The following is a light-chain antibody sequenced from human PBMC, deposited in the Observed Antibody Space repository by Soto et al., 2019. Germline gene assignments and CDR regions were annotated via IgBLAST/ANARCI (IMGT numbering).Light chain of an antibody. CDR2: QVS. J-gene: IGLJ1*01. CDR3: SSFTSTHPYV. Sequence: QAVRTQPASVSGSPGQSMTISCTGSSSDVGGYHYVSWYQQHPGKAPKLIIYQVSHRPSGVSDRFSGSKSGNTASLAISGLQGEDEATYYCSSFTSTHPYVFGTGTKVTVL. CDR1: SSDVGGYHY. V-gene: IGLV2-14*03.